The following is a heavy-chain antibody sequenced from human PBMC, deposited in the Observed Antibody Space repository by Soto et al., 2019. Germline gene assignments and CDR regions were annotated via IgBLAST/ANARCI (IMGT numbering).Heavy chain of an antibody. CDR3: ARKGYSSGWLPFDY. V-gene: IGHV1-69*13. J-gene: IGHJ4*02. CDR2: IIPIFGTA. D-gene: IGHD6-19*01. Sequence: ASVKVSCKASGGTFSSYAISWVRQAPGQGLEWMGGIIPIFGTANYAKKFQGRVTITADESTSTAYMELSSLRSEDTAVYYCARKGYSSGWLPFDYWGQGTLVTVSS. CDR1: GGTFSSYA.